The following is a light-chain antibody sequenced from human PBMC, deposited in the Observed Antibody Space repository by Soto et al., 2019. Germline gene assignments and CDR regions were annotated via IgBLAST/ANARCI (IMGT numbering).Light chain of an antibody. V-gene: IGKV3-15*01. CDR1: QSVSIS. Sequence: EIVMTQSPATLSVSPGERVTLSCRASQSVSISLAWYQQKPGQTPRLLIYRASTRAPGIPARFSGSGSGTEFTLTISSLQSEDFAVYFCQQYHNWPPLTFGGGTKVEVK. CDR2: RAS. CDR3: QQYHNWPPLT. J-gene: IGKJ4*01.